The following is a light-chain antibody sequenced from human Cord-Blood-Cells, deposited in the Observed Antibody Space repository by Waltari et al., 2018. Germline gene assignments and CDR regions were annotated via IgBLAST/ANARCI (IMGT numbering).Light chain of an antibody. Sequence: EIVLTQSPGTLSLSPGERAPLSCRASQSVSSSYLAWYQQKPGQAPRLLIYGASSRATGIPERFSGSGSGTDFTLTISRLEPEDFAVYYCQQYGSSPLTFGGGTKVEIK. CDR3: QQYGSSPLT. J-gene: IGKJ4*01. CDR2: GAS. V-gene: IGKV3-20*01. CDR1: QSVSSSY.